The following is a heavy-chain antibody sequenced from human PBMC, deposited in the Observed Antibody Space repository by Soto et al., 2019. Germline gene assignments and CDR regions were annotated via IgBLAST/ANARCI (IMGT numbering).Heavy chain of an antibody. Sequence: ASVKVSCKASGYTFTGYYMHWVRQAPGQGLEWMRWINPNSGGTNYAQKFQGWVTMTRDTSISTAYMELSRLRSDDTAVYYCARGGGFLEWLSNGDGAFDIWGQGTMVTVSS. V-gene: IGHV1-2*04. CDR1: GYTFTGYY. CDR2: INPNSGGT. CDR3: ARGGGFLEWLSNGDGAFDI. J-gene: IGHJ3*02. D-gene: IGHD3-3*01.